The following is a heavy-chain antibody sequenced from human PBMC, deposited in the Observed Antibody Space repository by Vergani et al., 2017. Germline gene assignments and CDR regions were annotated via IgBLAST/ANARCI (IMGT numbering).Heavy chain of an antibody. CDR3: ARVGDYGDHYYFDY. D-gene: IGHD4-17*01. J-gene: IGHJ4*02. V-gene: IGHV3-21*01. CDR1: GFTFSSYS. CDR2: ISSSSSYI. Sequence: EVQLVESGGGLVKPGGSLRLSCAASGFTFSSYSMNWVRQAPGKGLEWVSSISSSSSYIYYADSVKGRFTISRDNAKNSLYLQMNSLRAEDTAVYHCARVGDYGDHYYFDYWGQGTLVTVSS.